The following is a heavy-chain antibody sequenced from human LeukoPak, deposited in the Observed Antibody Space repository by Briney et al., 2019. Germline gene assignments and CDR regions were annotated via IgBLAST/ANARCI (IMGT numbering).Heavy chain of an antibody. D-gene: IGHD3-10*01. CDR1: GFIVSNNH. CDR3: ARERPGSRVLDY. CDR2: IYSGDTT. Sequence: GGSLRLSCAASGFIVSNNHINWIRQAPGKGLEWVSIIYSGDTTYYSDSVKGRFILASDNSKNMLYLQMNSLRVEDTAVYYCARERPGSRVLDYWGQGTVVTVSS. J-gene: IGHJ4*02. V-gene: IGHV3-66*01.